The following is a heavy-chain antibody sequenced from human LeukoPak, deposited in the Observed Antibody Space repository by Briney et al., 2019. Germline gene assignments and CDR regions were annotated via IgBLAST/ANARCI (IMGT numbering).Heavy chain of an antibody. D-gene: IGHD2-15*01. J-gene: IGHJ4*02. CDR1: GYTFTNYG. CDR3: ARYCSGGSCLGDY. V-gene: IGHV1-18*04. Sequence: ASVKVPCKASGYTFTNYGISWVRQAPGQGLEWMGWISTYNGNTNYAQKLQGRVTMTTDTSTSTAYMELRSLRSDDTAVYYCARYCSGGSCLGDYWGQGTLVTVSS. CDR2: ISTYNGNT.